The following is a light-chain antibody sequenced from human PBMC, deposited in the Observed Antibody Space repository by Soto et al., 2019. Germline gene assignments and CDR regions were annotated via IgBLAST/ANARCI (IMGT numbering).Light chain of an antibody. CDR3: AAWDDSLNAHV. V-gene: IGLV1-44*01. CDR2: SNN. Sequence: QSVLTQSPSASGTPGQRVTISCSGSSSNIGSDTVNWYQQLPGTAPKLLIYSNNQRPSGVPGRFSGSNSGTSASLAISGLQSEDEDDYYCAAWDDSLNAHVFGTGTKVTVL. CDR1: SSNIGSDT. J-gene: IGLJ1*01.